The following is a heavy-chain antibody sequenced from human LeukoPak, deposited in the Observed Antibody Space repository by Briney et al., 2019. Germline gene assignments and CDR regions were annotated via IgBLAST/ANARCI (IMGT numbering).Heavy chain of an antibody. J-gene: IGHJ5*02. Sequence: GASVKVSCKASGYTFTGYYMHWVRQAPGQGIEWMGWINPNSGGTNYAQKFQGRVTMTRDTSISTAYMELSRLRSDDTAVYYCARGAVAGTWDNWLDPWGQGTLVTVSS. CDR2: INPNSGGT. CDR3: ARGAVAGTWDNWLDP. D-gene: IGHD6-19*01. V-gene: IGHV1-2*02. CDR1: GYTFTGYY.